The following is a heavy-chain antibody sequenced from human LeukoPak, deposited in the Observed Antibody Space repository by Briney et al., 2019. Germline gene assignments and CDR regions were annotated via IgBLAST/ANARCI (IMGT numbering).Heavy chain of an antibody. J-gene: IGHJ4*02. Sequence: GGSLRLSCAASGFTFDDYAMHWVRQAPGKGLEWVSSISSSSSYIFYADSVKGRFTISRDNAKNSLYLQMNSLRAEDTAVYYCARDPDILLGVNFDYWGQGALVIVSS. V-gene: IGHV3-21*01. CDR3: ARDPDILLGVNFDY. D-gene: IGHD2-21*01. CDR2: ISSSSSYI. CDR1: GFTFDDYA.